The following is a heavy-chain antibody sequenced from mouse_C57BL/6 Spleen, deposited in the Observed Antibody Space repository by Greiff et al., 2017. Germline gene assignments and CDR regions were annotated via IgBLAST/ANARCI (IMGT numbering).Heavy chain of an antibody. CDR2: ISSGGSYT. V-gene: IGHV5-6*01. CDR1: GFTFSSYG. CDR3: ARKEDSSGSAWFAY. Sequence: EVQLQESGGDLVKPGGSLKLSCAASGFTFSSYGMSWVRQTPDKRLEWVATISSGGSYTYYPDSVKGRFNISRDNAKNTLYLQMSSLKSEDTAMYYCARKEDSSGSAWFAYWGQGTLVTVSA. D-gene: IGHD3-2*02. J-gene: IGHJ3*01.